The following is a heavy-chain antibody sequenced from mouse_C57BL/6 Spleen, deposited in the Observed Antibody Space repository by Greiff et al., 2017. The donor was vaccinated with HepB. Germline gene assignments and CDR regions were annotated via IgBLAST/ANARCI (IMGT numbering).Heavy chain of an antibody. CDR1: GYTFTDYY. V-gene: IGHV1-26*01. J-gene: IGHJ1*03. Sequence: VQLQQSGPELVKPGASVKISCKASGYTFTDYYMNWVKQSHGKSLEWIGDINPNNGGTSYNQKFKGKTTLTVDKSYSTAYMQLRSLTSEDSAVYYCARRGSSLRYFDVWGTGTTVTVSS. CDR2: INPNNGGT. D-gene: IGHD1-1*01. CDR3: ARRGSSLRYFDV.